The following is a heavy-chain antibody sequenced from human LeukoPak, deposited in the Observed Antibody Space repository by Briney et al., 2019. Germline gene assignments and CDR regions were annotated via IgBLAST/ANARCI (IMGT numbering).Heavy chain of an antibody. J-gene: IGHJ4*02. CDR3: ARVSSRRLPPTYSYDRRNYFDY. V-gene: IGHV4-4*02. D-gene: IGHD3-22*01. CDR2: IYHSGST. CDR1: GGSISSSNW. Sequence: SETLSLTCAVSGGSISSSNWWSWVRQPPGKGLEWLGEIYHSGSTNYNPSLKSRVTISVDTSKNQFSLRLSSVTAADTAVYYCARVSSRRLPPTYSYDRRNYFDYWGQGTLVTVSS.